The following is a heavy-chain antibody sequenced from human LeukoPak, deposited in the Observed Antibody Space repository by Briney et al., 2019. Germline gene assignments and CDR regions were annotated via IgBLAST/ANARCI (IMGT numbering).Heavy chain of an antibody. CDR3: ARVAAKTVDY. J-gene: IGHJ4*02. Sequence: SETLSLTCTVSGGSISSYYWSWIRQPPGKGLEWIGYIDDSGSINYNPSLKSRVTISVDTSKNQFSLKVSSVTAADTAVYYCARVAAKTVDYWGQGTLVTVSS. V-gene: IGHV4-59*01. CDR1: GGSISSYY. D-gene: IGHD2-15*01. CDR2: IDDSGSI.